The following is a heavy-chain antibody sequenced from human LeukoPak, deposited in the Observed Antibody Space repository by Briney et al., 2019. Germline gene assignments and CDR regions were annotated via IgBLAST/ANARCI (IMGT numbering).Heavy chain of an antibody. CDR3: ARDAPRSIVGDTPNAFDI. CDR1: GYSISSGYF. J-gene: IGHJ3*02. CDR2: VHHSGST. D-gene: IGHD1-26*01. V-gene: IGHV4-38-2*02. Sequence: SETLSLNCAGAGYSISSGYFWGWVRQTPGKGLEWIGRVHHSGSTYYNPSVKSRVTISVVTSKNQFSLNLNSVTPADTAVYYCARDAPRSIVGDTPNAFDIWGQGTMATVSS.